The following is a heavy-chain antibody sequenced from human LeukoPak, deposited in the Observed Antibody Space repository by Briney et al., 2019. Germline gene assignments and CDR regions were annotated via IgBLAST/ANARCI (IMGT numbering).Heavy chain of an antibody. D-gene: IGHD4-17*01. V-gene: IGHV3-48*01. J-gene: IGHJ6*04. Sequence: GGSLRLSCAASGFTFSSYSMNWVRQAPGKGLEWVSYISSSSSTIYYADSVKGRFTISRDNAKNSLYLQMNSLRAEDTAVYYCARVPPNYGDYAADVWGKGTTVTISS. CDR2: ISSSSSTI. CDR3: ARVPPNYGDYAADV. CDR1: GFTFSSYS.